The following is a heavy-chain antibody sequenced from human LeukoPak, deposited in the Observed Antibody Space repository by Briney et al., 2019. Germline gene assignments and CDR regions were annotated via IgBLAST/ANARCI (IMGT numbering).Heavy chain of an antibody. Sequence: PGGSLRLSCAASGFTFSSSAMSWVRQAPGKGLEWVSAISNNGGYTYYADSVQGRFTISRDNSKNTLYLQMNSLRAEDTAVYYCARESADIPDYWGQGTLVTVSS. CDR3: ARESADIPDY. D-gene: IGHD2-15*01. CDR2: ISNNGGYT. V-gene: IGHV3-23*01. CDR1: GFTFSSSA. J-gene: IGHJ4*02.